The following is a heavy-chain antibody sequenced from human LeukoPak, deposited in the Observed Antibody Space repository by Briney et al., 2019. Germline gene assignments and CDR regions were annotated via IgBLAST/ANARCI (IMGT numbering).Heavy chain of an antibody. CDR1: GGSFSGYY. CDR2: INHSGST. D-gene: IGHD5-12*01. Sequence: SETLSLTCAVYGGSFSGYYWSWIRQPPGKGLEWIGEINHSGSTNYNPSLKSRVTISVDTSKNQFSLKLSSVTAADTAVYYCARGRYSGYFSWGQGTLVTVSS. V-gene: IGHV4-34*01. CDR3: ARGRYSGYFS. J-gene: IGHJ5*02.